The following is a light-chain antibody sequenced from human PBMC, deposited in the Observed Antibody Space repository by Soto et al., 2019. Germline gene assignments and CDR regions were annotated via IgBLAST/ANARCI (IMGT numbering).Light chain of an antibody. Sequence: EIVMTQSPANLSVSPGEGATLSCRASQSVSSNFAWYQRKPGQAPRLLIYGASTRATGIPARFSGSGSGTEFTLSISSLQSEDVAVYYCQQYQNWPLSFGGGTKVEIK. CDR3: QQYQNWPLS. J-gene: IGKJ4*01. CDR1: QSVSSN. V-gene: IGKV3-15*01. CDR2: GAS.